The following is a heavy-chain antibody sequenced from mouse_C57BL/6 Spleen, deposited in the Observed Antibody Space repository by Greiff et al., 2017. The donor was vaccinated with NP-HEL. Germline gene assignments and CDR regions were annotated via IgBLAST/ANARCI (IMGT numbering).Heavy chain of an antibody. CDR1: GFTFSDYG. Sequence: EVHLVESGGGLVKPGGSLKLSCAASGFTFSDYGMHWVRQAPEKGLEWVAYISSGSSTIYYADTVKGRFTISRDNAKITLFLQMTSLRSEDTAMYYCARHNYFDYWGQGTTLTVSS. J-gene: IGHJ2*01. CDR3: ARHNYFDY. V-gene: IGHV5-17*01. CDR2: ISSGSSTI.